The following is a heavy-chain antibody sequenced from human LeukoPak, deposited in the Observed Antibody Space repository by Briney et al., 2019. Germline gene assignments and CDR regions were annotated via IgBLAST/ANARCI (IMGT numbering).Heavy chain of an antibody. V-gene: IGHV1-8*03. D-gene: IGHD3-10*01. CDR2: MNPNSGNT. CDR3: ARATRANYGSGTAGGY. Sequence: ASVKVSCKASGYTFTSYDINWVRQATGQGLEWMGWMNPNSGNTGYAQKFQGRVTITRNTSISTAYMELSSLRSEDTAVYYCARATRANYGSGTAGGYWGQGTLVTVSS. J-gene: IGHJ4*02. CDR1: GYTFTSYD.